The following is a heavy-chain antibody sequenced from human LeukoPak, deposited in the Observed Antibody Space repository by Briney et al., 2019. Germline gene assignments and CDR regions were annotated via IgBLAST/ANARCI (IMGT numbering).Heavy chain of an antibody. CDR2: IYYSGST. D-gene: IGHD2-15*01. Sequence: SETLSLTCTVSGGSISSGDYYWSWIRQPPGKGLEWIGYIYYSGSTYYNPSLKSRVTISVDTSKNQSSLKLSSVTAADTAVYYCARKTLKGGPQAFDIWGQGTMVTVSS. J-gene: IGHJ3*02. V-gene: IGHV4-30-4*01. CDR1: GGSISSGDYY. CDR3: ARKTLKGGPQAFDI.